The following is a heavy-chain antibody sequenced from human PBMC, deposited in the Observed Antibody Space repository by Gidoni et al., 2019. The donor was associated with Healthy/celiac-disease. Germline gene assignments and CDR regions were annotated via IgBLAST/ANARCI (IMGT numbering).Heavy chain of an antibody. J-gene: IGHJ4*02. CDR2: ISYDGSNK. D-gene: IGHD5-12*01. V-gene: IGHV3-30*04. CDR1: EFTFSDYA. CDR3: ARGGGGGYSGYDIL. Sequence: QVQLVESGGGVVQPGRSLRLSCAASEFTFSDYAMHWVRQTPGKGLEWVAVISYDGSNKYYADSVKGRFTVSRDNSKNTVYLKMNSLGVEDTAVYYWARGGGGGYSGYDILWGQGTLVTVSS.